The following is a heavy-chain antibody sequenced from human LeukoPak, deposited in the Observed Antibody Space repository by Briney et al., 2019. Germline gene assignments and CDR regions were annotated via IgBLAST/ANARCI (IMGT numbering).Heavy chain of an antibody. V-gene: IGHV4-39*07. CDR3: ARAGDPWEYATYYYDSSETPRRAEYFQH. Sequence: SETLSLTCTVSGGSISSSSYYWGWIRQPPGKGLEWIGSIYYSGSTYYNPSLKSRVTISVDTSKNQFSLKLSSVTAADTAVYYCARAGDPWEYATYYYDSSETPRRAEYFQHWGQGTLVTVSS. J-gene: IGHJ1*01. CDR2: IYYSGST. CDR1: GGSISSSSYY. D-gene: IGHD3-22*01.